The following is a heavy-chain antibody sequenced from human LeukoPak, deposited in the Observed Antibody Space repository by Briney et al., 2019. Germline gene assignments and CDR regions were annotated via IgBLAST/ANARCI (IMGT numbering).Heavy chain of an antibody. CDR3: ARDTITYGTPGDY. Sequence: ASVKVSCKTSGYTFTYYAVSWVRQAPGQGLEWMGWISGYNGNTNYAQEFQGRVTMTTDTSTSTAYTELRSLRSDDTAVYFCARDTITYGTPGDYWGQGTLVTVSS. V-gene: IGHV1-18*01. J-gene: IGHJ4*02. D-gene: IGHD1-1*01. CDR2: ISGYNGNT. CDR1: GYTFTYYA.